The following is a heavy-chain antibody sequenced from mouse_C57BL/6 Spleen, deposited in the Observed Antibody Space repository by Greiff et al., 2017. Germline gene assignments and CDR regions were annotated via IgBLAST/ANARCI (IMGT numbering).Heavy chain of an antibody. CDR1: GFNIKDDY. J-gene: IGHJ3*01. CDR3: TTRTTGAY. Sequence: VQLQQSGAELVRPGASVKLSCTASGFNIKDDYMHWVKQRPEQGLEWIGWIDPENGDTEYASKFQGKATITADTSSNTAYLQLSSLTSEDTAVYYCTTRTTGAYWGQGTLVTVSA. D-gene: IGHD1-1*01. CDR2: IDPENGDT. V-gene: IGHV14-4*01.